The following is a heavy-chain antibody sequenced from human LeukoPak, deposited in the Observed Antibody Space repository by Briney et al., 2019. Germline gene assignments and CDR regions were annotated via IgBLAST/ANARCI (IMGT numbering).Heavy chain of an antibody. CDR3: AREVFVVATTGLDY. D-gene: IGHD5-12*01. CDR2: INPNSGGT. V-gene: IGHV1-2*06. J-gene: IGHJ4*02. CDR1: GYTFTGYY. Sequence: ASVKVSCKASGYTFTGYYMHWVRQAPGQGLEWMGRINPNSGGTNYAQKFQGRVTMTRDTSISTAYMELSRLRSDDTAVYYCAREVFVVATTGLDYWGQGTLVTASS.